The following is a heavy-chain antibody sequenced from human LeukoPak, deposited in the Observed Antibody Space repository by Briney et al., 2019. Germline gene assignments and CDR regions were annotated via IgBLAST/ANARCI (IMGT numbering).Heavy chain of an antibody. J-gene: IGHJ6*03. D-gene: IGHD3-3*01. CDR2: IYTSGST. V-gene: IGHV4-4*07. Sequence: PSETLSLTCTVSGGSISSYYWSWIRQPAGKGLEWIGRIYTSGSTNCNPSLKSRVTISVDKSKNQFSLKLSSVTAADTAVYYCARGDFWSGYSPDTYYYYMDVWGKGTTVTVSS. CDR3: ARGDFWSGYSPDTYYYYMDV. CDR1: GGSISSYY.